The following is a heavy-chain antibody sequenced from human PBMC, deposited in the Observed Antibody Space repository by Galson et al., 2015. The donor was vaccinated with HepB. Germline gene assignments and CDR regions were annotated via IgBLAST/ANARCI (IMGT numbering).Heavy chain of an antibody. Sequence: SLRLSCAAFGFTFSSYVMSWVRQAPGKGLEWVSSISASGSSTYYADSVKGRITISRDNSKNTLHLQMSSLRVADTATYFCAKGIVVVPAALDSWGQGTLVTVAS. CDR3: AKGIVVVPAALDS. D-gene: IGHD2-2*01. V-gene: IGHV3-23*01. CDR1: GFTFSSYV. J-gene: IGHJ4*02. CDR2: ISASGSST.